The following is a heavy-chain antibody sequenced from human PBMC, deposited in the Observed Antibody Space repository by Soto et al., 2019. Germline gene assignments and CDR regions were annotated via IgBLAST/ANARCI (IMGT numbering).Heavy chain of an antibody. CDR1: GFTFSSYG. V-gene: IGHV3-30*18. CDR2: ISYDGSNK. Sequence: QVQLVESGGGVVQPGRSLRLSCAASGFTFSSYGMQWVRQAPGKGLEWVAVISYDGSNKYYADSVKGRFTISRDNSKNPLYLQMNSLRAEDTAGYYCAKDLKIGVGPPHYWGQGTLVTVSS. J-gene: IGHJ4*02. D-gene: IGHD3-22*01. CDR3: AKDLKIGVGPPHY.